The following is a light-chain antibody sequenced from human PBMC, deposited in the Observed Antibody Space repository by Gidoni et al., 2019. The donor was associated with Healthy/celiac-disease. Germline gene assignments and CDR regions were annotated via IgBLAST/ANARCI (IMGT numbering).Light chain of an antibody. CDR1: SSNIESNT. V-gene: IGLV1-44*01. CDR3: ASWDDSLNGVV. J-gene: IGLJ2*01. Sequence: QSVLTPPPSASGTPGQRVTISFSGSSSNIESNTVNWYQPLPGTAPKLLTYSNNQRPSGVPARFSGSKSGTSASLAISGLQSDDEADYYCASWDDSLNGVVFGGGTKLTVL. CDR2: SNN.